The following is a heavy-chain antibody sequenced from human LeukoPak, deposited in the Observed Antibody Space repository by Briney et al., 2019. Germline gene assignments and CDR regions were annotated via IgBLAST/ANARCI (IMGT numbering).Heavy chain of an antibody. CDR3: ARRTDRVGDAFDV. J-gene: IGHJ3*01. V-gene: IGHV1-69*04. D-gene: IGHD3/OR15-3a*01. CDR2: IIPSLNRA. Sequence: ASVKISCKSSGGPFDNYAIDWVRQAPGQGREWMGRIIPSLNRANYAQIRVTITADKSTATAYMELSGLRYEDTAVYYCARRTDRVGDAFDVWGQGTMVTVSS. CDR1: GGPFDNYA.